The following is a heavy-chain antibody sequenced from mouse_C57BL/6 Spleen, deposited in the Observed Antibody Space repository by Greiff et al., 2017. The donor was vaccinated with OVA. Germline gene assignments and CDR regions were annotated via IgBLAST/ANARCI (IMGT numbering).Heavy chain of an antibody. D-gene: IGHD2-5*01. J-gene: IGHJ2*01. CDR2: ISGGGGNT. Sequence: DVMLVESGGGLVKPGGSLKLSCAASGFTFSSYTMSWVRQTPEKRLEWVATISGGGGNTYYPDSVKGRFTISRDNAKNTLYLQMSSLRSEDTALYYCAREDYSTLDYWGQGTTLTVSS. V-gene: IGHV5-9*01. CDR1: GFTFSSYT. CDR3: AREDYSTLDY.